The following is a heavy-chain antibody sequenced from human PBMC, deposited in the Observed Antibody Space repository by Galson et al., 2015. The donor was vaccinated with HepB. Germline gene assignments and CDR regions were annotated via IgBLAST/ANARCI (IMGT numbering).Heavy chain of an antibody. CDR1: GGTFSSYA. CDR3: AREGGSYSNLGTYGMDV. CDR2: IIPIFGIA. Sequence: SVKVSCKASGGTFSSYAISWVRQAPGQGLEWMGGIIPIFGIANYAQKFQGRVTITADESTSTAYMELSSLRSEDTAVYYCAREGGSYSNLGTYGMDVWGLGTTVTVSS. J-gene: IGHJ6*02. V-gene: IGHV1-69*13. D-gene: IGHD4-11*01.